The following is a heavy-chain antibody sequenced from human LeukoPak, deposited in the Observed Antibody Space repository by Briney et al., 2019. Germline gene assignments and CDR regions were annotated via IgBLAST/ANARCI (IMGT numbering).Heavy chain of an antibody. D-gene: IGHD1-1*01. CDR1: GFTFSSCG. J-gene: IGHJ5*02. CDR3: AKSSAGITWFDP. Sequence: GGSLRLSCAASGFTFSSCGMSWVRQAPGKGLEWVSAISGSGGSTYYADSVKGRFTISRDNSKNTLYLQMDSLRSDDTAVYYCAKSSAGITWFDPWGQGTLVTVSS. V-gene: IGHV3-23*01. CDR2: ISGSGGST.